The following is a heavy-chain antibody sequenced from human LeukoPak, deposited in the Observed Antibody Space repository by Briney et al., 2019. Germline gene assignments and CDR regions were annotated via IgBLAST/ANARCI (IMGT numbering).Heavy chain of an antibody. CDR2: TSRGGSDI. CDR1: GFTFSNHE. CDR3: VRARLIRLENFFDY. V-gene: IGHV3-48*03. D-gene: IGHD2-21*02. J-gene: IGHJ4*02. Sequence: PGGSLRLSCATSGFTFSNHEMNWVRQAPGKGLEWVAYTSRGGSDISYADSVEGRFTISTDNANSSLYLQMNSLRAEDTAVYFCVRARLIRLENFFDYWGQGTLVTVSS.